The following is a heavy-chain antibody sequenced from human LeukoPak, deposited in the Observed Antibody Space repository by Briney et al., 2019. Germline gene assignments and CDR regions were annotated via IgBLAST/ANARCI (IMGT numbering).Heavy chain of an antibody. Sequence: SGGSLRLSCAASGFTFSSYAMSWVRQAPGKGLEWVSAISGSGGSTYYADSVKGRFTISRDNSKNTLYLQMNSLRAEDTAVYYCAKDYYGSGSPLINWFDPWGQGTLVTVSS. D-gene: IGHD3-10*01. J-gene: IGHJ5*02. CDR1: GFTFSSYA. CDR2: ISGSGGST. CDR3: AKDYYGSGSPLINWFDP. V-gene: IGHV3-23*01.